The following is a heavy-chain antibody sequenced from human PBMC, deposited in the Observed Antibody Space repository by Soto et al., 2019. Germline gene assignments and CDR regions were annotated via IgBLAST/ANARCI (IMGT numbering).Heavy chain of an antibody. Sequence: GGSLRLSCAASGFSLSSRWMHWVRQIPGKGLMWVSRIKSDGSSTSYADSVKGRFSISRDNGKNSLFLQMNSLRDEDTAVYYCARVVVVIPPGYYYAMDVWGQGTTVTVSS. CDR3: ARVVVVIPPGYYYAMDV. D-gene: IGHD3-22*01. V-gene: IGHV3-74*01. CDR2: IKSDGSST. CDR1: GFSLSSRW. J-gene: IGHJ6*02.